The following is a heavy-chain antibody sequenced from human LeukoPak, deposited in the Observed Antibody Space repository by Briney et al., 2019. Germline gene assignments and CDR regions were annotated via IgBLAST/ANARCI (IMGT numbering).Heavy chain of an antibody. CDR2: FDPEDGET. J-gene: IGHJ5*02. Sequence: ASVKVSCKVSGYTLTELSMHWVRQAPGKGLEWMGGFDPEDGETIYAQKFQGRVTMTEDTSTDTAYMELSSLRSEDTAVYYCATIMITFGGVIAWGQGTLVTVSS. V-gene: IGHV1-24*01. CDR3: ATIMITFGGVIA. D-gene: IGHD3-16*02. CDR1: GYTLTELS.